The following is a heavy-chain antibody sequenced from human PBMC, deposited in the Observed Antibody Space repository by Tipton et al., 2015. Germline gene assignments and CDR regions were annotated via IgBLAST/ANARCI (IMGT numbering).Heavy chain of an antibody. Sequence: SLRLSCAAFGFDFYSYSMNWVRQAPGKGLEWVSYISRTSGTIHYADSVKGRFTISRDNVHNSLSLRMNSLNTEDTAVYYCSGDSSSSVDYFDSWGQGTLVTVSS. J-gene: IGHJ4*02. CDR1: GFDFYSYS. CDR2: ISRTSGTI. CDR3: SGDSSSSVDYFDS. V-gene: IGHV3-48*01. D-gene: IGHD6-6*01.